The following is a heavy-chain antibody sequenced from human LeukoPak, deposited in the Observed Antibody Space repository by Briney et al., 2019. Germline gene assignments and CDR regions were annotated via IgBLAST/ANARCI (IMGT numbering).Heavy chain of an antibody. V-gene: IGHV4-34*01. CDR2: INHSGST. Sequence: SETLSLTCAVYGGSFSGYYWSWIRQPPGKGLEWIGEINHSGSTNYNPSLKSRVTISVDTSKNQFSLKLSSVTAADTAVYYCARAPLSGTYYTDAFDIWGQGTMVTVSS. D-gene: IGHD1-26*01. CDR1: GGSFSGYY. J-gene: IGHJ3*02. CDR3: ARAPLSGTYYTDAFDI.